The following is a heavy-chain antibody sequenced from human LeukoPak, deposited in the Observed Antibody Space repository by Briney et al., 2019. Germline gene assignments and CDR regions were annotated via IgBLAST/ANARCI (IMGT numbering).Heavy chain of an antibody. Sequence: PVKVSCKASGGTFSSYAISWMRQAPGQGLEWMGRIIPIFGIANYAQKFQGRVTITADKSTSTAYMELSSLRSEDTAVYYCSSTPGDSYYYYGMDVWGQGTAVTVSS. CDR1: GGTFSSYA. CDR2: IIPIFGIA. D-gene: IGHD3-16*01. V-gene: IGHV1-69*04. CDR3: SSTPGDSYYYYGMDV. J-gene: IGHJ6*02.